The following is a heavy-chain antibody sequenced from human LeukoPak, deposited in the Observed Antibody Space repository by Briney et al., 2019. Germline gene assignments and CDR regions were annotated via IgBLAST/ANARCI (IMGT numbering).Heavy chain of an antibody. Sequence: PGGSLRLSCAASGFTFSSYGMHWVRQAPGKGLEWVAVISYDGSNKYYADSVKGRFTISRDNFKNTLYLQMNSLRAEDTAVYYCAKPPDNYYYYYGMDVWGKGTTVTVSS. J-gene: IGHJ6*04. V-gene: IGHV3-30*18. CDR2: ISYDGSNK. CDR1: GFTFSSYG. CDR3: AKPPDNYYYYYGMDV.